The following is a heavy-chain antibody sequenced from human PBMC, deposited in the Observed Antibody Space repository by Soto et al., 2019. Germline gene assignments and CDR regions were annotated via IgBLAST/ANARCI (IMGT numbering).Heavy chain of an antibody. V-gene: IGHV1-69*02. CDR3: ASHRYFDHHTAAWFDP. CDR1: GGTFSSYT. D-gene: IGHD3-9*01. CDR2: IIPILGIA. Sequence: QVQLVQSGAEVKKPGSSVKVSCKASGGTFSSYTISWVRQAPGQGLEWMGRIIPILGIANYAQKFQGRVTITADKSTSTAYKELSSLRSEDTAVYYCASHRYFDHHTAAWFDPWGQGTLVTVSS. J-gene: IGHJ5*02.